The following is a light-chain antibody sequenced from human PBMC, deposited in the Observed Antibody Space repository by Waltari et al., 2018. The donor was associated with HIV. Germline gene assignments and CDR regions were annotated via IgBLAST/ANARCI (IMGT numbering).Light chain of an antibody. CDR1: QSVSSN. CDR2: GAS. V-gene: IGKV3-15*01. CDR3: QQYNNWPPFT. Sequence: EIVMTQSPATLSVSPGERATLSCRASQSVSSNLAWYQQKPGQAPRLLIYGASTRATGIPARFSGSGSGTEFTLTISSLQSEDFAVYYSQQYNNWPPFTFGPGTKVDIK. J-gene: IGKJ3*01.